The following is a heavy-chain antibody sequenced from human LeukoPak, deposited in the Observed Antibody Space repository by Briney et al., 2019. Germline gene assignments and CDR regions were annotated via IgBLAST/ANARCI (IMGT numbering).Heavy chain of an antibody. CDR2: IYSGGNT. D-gene: IGHD4-17*01. J-gene: IGHJ4*02. CDR3: ARRAGEYSHPYDY. Sequence: GGSLRLSCAAPGLTVSSNSMSWVRQAPGKGLERVSFIYSGGNTHYSDSVKGRFTNSRDNSKNNLYLQMNSLRAEDTAVYYCARRAGEYSHPYDYWGQGTLVTVSS. CDR1: GLTVSSNS. V-gene: IGHV3-53*01.